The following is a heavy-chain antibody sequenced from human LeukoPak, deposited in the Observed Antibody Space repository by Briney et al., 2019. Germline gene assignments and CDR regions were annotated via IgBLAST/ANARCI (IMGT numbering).Heavy chain of an antibody. CDR1: GFIFSSYS. Sequence: KPGGSLRLSCAASGFIFSSYSMNWVRQAPGKGLEWVPSISSSSHYIYYADSVKGRFTISRDNAKNSLYLQMNSLRAEDMAVYYCARDSGYDLYYFDYWGQGTLVTVSS. V-gene: IGHV3-21*01. CDR2: ISSSSHYI. J-gene: IGHJ4*02. CDR3: ARDSGYDLYYFDY. D-gene: IGHD5-12*01.